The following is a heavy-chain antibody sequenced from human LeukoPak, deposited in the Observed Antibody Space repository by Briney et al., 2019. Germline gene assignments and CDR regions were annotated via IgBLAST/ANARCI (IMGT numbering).Heavy chain of an antibody. CDR2: ITPILGIA. CDR3: VSGGYYDFWSGYYLDY. V-gene: IGHV1-69*04. CDR1: GGTFSSYA. Sequence: GASVKVSCKASGGTFSSYAISWVRQAPGQGLEWMGRITPILGIANYAQKFQGRVTITADKSTSTAYMELSSLRSEDTAVYYCVSGGYYDFWSGYYLDYWGQGTLVTVSS. D-gene: IGHD3-3*01. J-gene: IGHJ4*02.